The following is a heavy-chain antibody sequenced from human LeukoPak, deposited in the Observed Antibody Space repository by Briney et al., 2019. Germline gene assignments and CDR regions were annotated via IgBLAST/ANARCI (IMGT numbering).Heavy chain of an antibody. Sequence: PGGSLRLSCAASGFTFSDCYMGWVRQAPGKGLEWVANIKQDGSEQYYVDSVKGRFTISRDNAKNSLSLQMNSLRAEDTAVYYCARPLMYYYGSETYFWFDPWGQGTLVTVSS. D-gene: IGHD3-10*01. CDR1: GFTFSDCY. CDR3: ARPLMYYYGSETYFWFDP. V-gene: IGHV3-7*01. CDR2: IKQDGSEQ. J-gene: IGHJ5*02.